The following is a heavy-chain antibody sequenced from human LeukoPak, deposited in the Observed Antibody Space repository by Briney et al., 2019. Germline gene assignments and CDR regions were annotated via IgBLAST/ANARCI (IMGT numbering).Heavy chain of an antibody. V-gene: IGHV1-2*04. CDR1: GYTFTGYY. CDR2: INPNSGGT. CDR3: AKGPFASSTSFSFDY. J-gene: IGHJ4*02. D-gene: IGHD2-2*01. Sequence: GASVKVSCKASGYTFTGYYMHWVRQAPGQGLEWMGWINPNSGGTNYAQKFQGWVTMTRDTSISTAYMELSRLRSDDTAVYYCAKGPFASSTSFSFDYWGQGTLVTVSS.